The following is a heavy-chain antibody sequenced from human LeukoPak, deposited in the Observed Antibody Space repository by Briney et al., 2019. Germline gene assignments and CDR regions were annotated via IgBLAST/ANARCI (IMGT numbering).Heavy chain of an antibody. CDR2: IYHSGST. Sequence: PSETLSLTCTVSGDSISSYYWSWIRQPPGKGLEWIGYIYHSGSTNYNPSLKSRVTISADTSKDQFSLKLASVTAADTAVYYCATGYSSTWYYFDYWGQGTLVTVAS. CDR1: GDSISSYY. D-gene: IGHD6-13*01. CDR3: ATGYSSTWYYFDY. J-gene: IGHJ4*02. V-gene: IGHV4-59*01.